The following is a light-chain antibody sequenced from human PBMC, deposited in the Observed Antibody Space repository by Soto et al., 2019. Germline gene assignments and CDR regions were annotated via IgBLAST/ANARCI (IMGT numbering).Light chain of an antibody. CDR2: KAS. J-gene: IGKJ1*01. CDR3: QQYNSWWT. V-gene: IGKV1-5*03. CDR1: QSISSW. Sequence: DIQMTQSPSTLSASVGDRVTITCRASQSISSWLAWYQQKPGKAPKLLIYKASSLESGVPSRFSGSGSGTEFTLTLRSLQPDDFATYYCQQYNSWWTFGQGTKVEIK.